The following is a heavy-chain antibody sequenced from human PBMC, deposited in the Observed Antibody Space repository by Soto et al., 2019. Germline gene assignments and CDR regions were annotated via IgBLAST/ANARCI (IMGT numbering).Heavy chain of an antibody. CDR1: GFPFSNAW. J-gene: IGHJ6*02. CDR3: TTDVVVVPAAITYYYYGMDV. Sequence: GGSLRLSCAASGFPFSNAWMNLVRPTPGKGLEWVGRIKSKTDGGTTDYAAPVKGRFTISRDDSKNTLYLQMNSLKTEDTAVYYCTTDVVVVPAAITYYYYGMDVWGQGTTVTVSS. D-gene: IGHD2-2*02. CDR2: IKSKTDGGTT. V-gene: IGHV3-15*07.